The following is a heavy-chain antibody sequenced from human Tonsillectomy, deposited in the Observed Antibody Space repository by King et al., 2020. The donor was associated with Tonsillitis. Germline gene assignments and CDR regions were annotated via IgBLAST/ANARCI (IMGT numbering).Heavy chain of an antibody. D-gene: IGHD3-22*01. CDR1: GFTFSSYW. J-gene: IGHJ4*02. V-gene: IGHV3-74*01. CDR2: INSDGSST. CDR3: ARAFYDSSGYYFVGFDH. Sequence: VQLVESGGGLVQPGGSLRLSCAASGFTFSSYWMHWVRQAPGKGLVWVSRINSDGSSTSYADSVKGRFTISRDNAKNTLYLQMNSLRAEDTAVYYCARAFYDSSGYYFVGFDHWGQGTLVTVSS.